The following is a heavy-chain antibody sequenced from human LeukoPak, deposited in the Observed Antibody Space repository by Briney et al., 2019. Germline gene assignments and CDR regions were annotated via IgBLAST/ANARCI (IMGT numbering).Heavy chain of an antibody. J-gene: IGHJ6*02. CDR1: GYSFTSYW. CDR3: ARPSCSSTSCQYDYYYYYGMDV. D-gene: IGHD2-2*01. CDR2: IYPGDSDT. Sequence: GESLRISCKGSGYSFTSYWIGWVRQMPGKGLEWMAIIYPGDSDTRYSPSFQGQVTISADKSISTAYLQWSSLKASDTAMYYCARPSCSSTSCQYDYYYYYGMDVWGQGTTVTVSS. V-gene: IGHV5-51*01.